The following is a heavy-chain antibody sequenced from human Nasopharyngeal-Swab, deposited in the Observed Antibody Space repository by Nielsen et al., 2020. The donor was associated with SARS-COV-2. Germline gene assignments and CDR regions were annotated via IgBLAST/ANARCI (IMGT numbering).Heavy chain of an antibody. CDR1: GFIFSDYY. D-gene: IGHD1-26*01. Sequence: GGSLRLSCAASGFIFSDYYMTWIRQAPGKGLEWVSYISSSYDYTNYADSVKGRFTISRNNAKNSLYLQMNSLRADDTAVYYWARLRSGTYGGDYWGQGALVTVSS. CDR2: ISSSYDYT. V-gene: IGHV3-11*06. CDR3: ARLRSGTYGGDY. J-gene: IGHJ4*02.